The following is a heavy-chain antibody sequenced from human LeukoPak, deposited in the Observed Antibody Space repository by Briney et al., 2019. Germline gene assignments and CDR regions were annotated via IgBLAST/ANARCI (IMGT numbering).Heavy chain of an antibody. J-gene: IGHJ6*02. D-gene: IGHD3-9*01. CDR2: ISAYNGNT. CDR1: GYTFTSYG. V-gene: IGHV1-18*01. Sequence: ASVKVSCKASGYTFTSYGISWVRQAPGQGLEWMGWISAYNGNTNYAQKLQGRVTMTTDTSTSTAYMELRSLRSDDTAVYYCAREHYLTGYYTPYYYYGMDVWGQGTTVTVSS. CDR3: AREHYLTGYYTPYYYYGMDV.